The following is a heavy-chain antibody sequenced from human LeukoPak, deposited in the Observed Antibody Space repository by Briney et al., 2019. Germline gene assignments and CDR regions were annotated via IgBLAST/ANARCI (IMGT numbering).Heavy chain of an antibody. Sequence: GGSLRLSCAASGFTFSDFSMNWGRQAPGRGLEWVASISPSSGFINYSDSLKGRFTISRETAKNSLSLQMNSLRADDTAMYYCARDDGGPFDYWGQGTLVAVSS. V-gene: IGHV3-21*01. J-gene: IGHJ4*02. CDR1: GFTFSDFS. CDR3: ARDDGGPFDY. CDR2: ISPSSGFI. D-gene: IGHD4-23*01.